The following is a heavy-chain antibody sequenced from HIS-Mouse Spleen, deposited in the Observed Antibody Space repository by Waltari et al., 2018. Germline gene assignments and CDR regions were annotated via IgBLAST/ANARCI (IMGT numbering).Heavy chain of an antibody. CDR1: GCTFPGDY. CDR3: ARDYYGSGSYYYYYGMDV. J-gene: IGHJ6*02. CDR2: INPNSGGT. Sequence: AQLVQPGAEAKKPGASVKAHCMAPGCTFPGDYMHWVRQAPGQGLEWMGWINPNSGGTNYAQKFQGRVTMTRDTSISTAYMELSRLRSDDTAVYYCARDYYGSGSYYYYYGMDVWGQGTTVTVSS. D-gene: IGHD3-10*01. V-gene: IGHV1-2*02.